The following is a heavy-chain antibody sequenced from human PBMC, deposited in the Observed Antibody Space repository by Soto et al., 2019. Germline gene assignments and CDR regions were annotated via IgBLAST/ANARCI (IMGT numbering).Heavy chain of an antibody. V-gene: IGHV3-11*01. CDR1: GLTLSDCY. D-gene: IGHD3-10*01. CDR2: ISSSGSSI. J-gene: IGHJ6*02. Sequence: QVQLVESGGGLVKPGGSLRLSCAASGLTLSDCYINWIRQAPGKGLEWVSYISSSGSSINYAGSVKGRFTISRDNAKNSLYLQMNSLRAEDTAMYYCARVRFGEWGYAMDVWGQGTTVTVSS. CDR3: ARVRFGEWGYAMDV.